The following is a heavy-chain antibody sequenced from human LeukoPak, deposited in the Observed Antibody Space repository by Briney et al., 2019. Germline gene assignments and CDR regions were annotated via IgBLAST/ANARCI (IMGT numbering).Heavy chain of an antibody. D-gene: IGHD2-21*01. J-gene: IGHJ2*01. Sequence: PSETLSLTCTVFGNSVSRSDSYWDWIRQPPGKGLEWIGTIYYSGRTYYSPSPKSRVTISVDTSNNQFSLKLSSVTAADTAVYYCARVIFTWYFDLWGRGTLVTVSS. CDR2: IYYSGRT. CDR3: ARVIFTWYFDL. CDR1: GNSVSRSDSY. V-gene: IGHV4-39*01.